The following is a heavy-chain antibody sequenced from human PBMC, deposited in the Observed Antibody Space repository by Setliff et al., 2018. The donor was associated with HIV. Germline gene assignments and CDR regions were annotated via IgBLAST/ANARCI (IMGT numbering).Heavy chain of an antibody. V-gene: IGHV1-69*05. D-gene: IGHD3-10*01. CDR2: IIPIFGTP. J-gene: IGHJ4*02. CDR1: GDTFSSYV. CDR3: ARGDYYGSGNYPPPYYFDY. Sequence: ASVKVSCKASGDTFSSYVISWVRQAPGQGLEWMGGIIPIFGTPNYAQRFQGRVTITTDESTSTAYMDLSSLRSEDTAVYYCARGDYYGSGNYPPPYYFDYWGQGTLGTV.